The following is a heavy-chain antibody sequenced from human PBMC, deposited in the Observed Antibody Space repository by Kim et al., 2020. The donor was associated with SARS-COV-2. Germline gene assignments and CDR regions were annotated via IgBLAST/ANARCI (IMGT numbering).Heavy chain of an antibody. D-gene: IGHD3-10*01. CDR2: GYTSGAT. Sequence: SETLSLTCTVSGGSINSYYCTWIRKPAGKGMEWIGRGYTSGATNYNYSLTSRVSMSVDTSKNQFSLRLSFVTAAATAVHYCARVTDPGYNYFDPWGQGTL. V-gene: IGHV4-4*07. CDR1: GGSINSYY. CDR3: ARVTDPGYNYFDP. J-gene: IGHJ5*02.